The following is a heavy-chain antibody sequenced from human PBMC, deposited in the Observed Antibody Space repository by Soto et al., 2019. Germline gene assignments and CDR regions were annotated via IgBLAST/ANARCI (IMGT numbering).Heavy chain of an antibody. CDR2: INPNSGGT. D-gene: IGHD3-3*01. Sequence: QVQLVQSGAEVKKPGASVKVSCKASGYTFTGYYMHWVRQAPGQGLEWMGWINPNSGGTNYAQKFQGWVTMTRDTSISTAYMELSRLRSDDTAVYYCARGRFLEWFFDLLLTTGAREPWSPSPQDRAISNWFDPWGQGTLVTVSS. CDR3: ARGRFLEWFFDLLLTTGAREPWSPSPQDRAISNWFDP. J-gene: IGHJ5*02. CDR1: GYTFTGYY. V-gene: IGHV1-2*04.